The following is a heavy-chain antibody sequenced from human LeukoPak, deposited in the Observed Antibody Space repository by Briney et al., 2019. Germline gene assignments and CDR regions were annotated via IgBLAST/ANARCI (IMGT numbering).Heavy chain of an antibody. V-gene: IGHV4-31*03. Sequence: PSETLSLTCTVSGGSISSGGYYWSWIRQHPGKGLEWIGYIYYSGSTYYNPSLKSRVTISVDTSKNQFSLKLSSVTAADTAVYYCARGKKNIVALDYWGQGTLVTVSS. D-gene: IGHD5-12*01. J-gene: IGHJ4*02. CDR2: IYYSGST. CDR3: ARGKKNIVALDY. CDR1: GGSISSGGYY.